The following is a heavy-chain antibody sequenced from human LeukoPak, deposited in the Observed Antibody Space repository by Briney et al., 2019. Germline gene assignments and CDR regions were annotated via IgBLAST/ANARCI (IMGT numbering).Heavy chain of an antibody. Sequence: GASVTVSCTASGYTFTAYYIHWVRQAPGQGLEWMGWVNTNSGGTNYAQNFQGRVTMTSDTSISTAYMDLSSLRSDDTAVYYCARETGRDGYKDLDYWGQGTLVTVSS. J-gene: IGHJ4*02. CDR1: GYTFTAYY. CDR3: ARETGRDGYKDLDY. CDR2: VNTNSGGT. D-gene: IGHD5-24*01. V-gene: IGHV1-2*02.